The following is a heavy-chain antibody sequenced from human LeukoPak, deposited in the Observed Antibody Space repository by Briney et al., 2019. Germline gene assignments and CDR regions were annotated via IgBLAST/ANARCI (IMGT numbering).Heavy chain of an antibody. CDR3: ARADIYGSGTPFDP. CDR2: INHSGST. Sequence: SETLSLTCSVYGGSFSGHYWSWIRQPPGKGLEWIGEINHSGSTNYNPSLKSRVTISVDTSKNQFSLKLSSVTAADTAVYYCARADIYGSGTPFDPWGQGTLVTVSS. D-gene: IGHD3-10*01. V-gene: IGHV4-34*01. CDR1: GGSFSGHY. J-gene: IGHJ5*02.